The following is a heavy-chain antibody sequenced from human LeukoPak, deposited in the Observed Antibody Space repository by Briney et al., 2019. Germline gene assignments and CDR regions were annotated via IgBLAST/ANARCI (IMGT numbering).Heavy chain of an antibody. Sequence: SQTLSLTCAISGDSVSRDTAAWNWVRQSPARGLEWLGRTYYRSKWYNDYAVSVKSRITINPDTSKNQFSLQLNSVTPEDTAVYYCARDRGGSSWYYFDNWGQGSLVTVSS. CDR1: GDSVSRDTAA. V-gene: IGHV6-1*01. J-gene: IGHJ4*02. D-gene: IGHD6-13*01. CDR2: TYYRSKWYN. CDR3: ARDRGGSSWYYFDN.